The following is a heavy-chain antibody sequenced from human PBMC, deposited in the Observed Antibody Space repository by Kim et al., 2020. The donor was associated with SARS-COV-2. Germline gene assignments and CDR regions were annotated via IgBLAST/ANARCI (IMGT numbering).Heavy chain of an antibody. J-gene: IGHJ4*02. D-gene: IGHD2-15*01. Sequence: GGSLRLSCAASGFTYSNYWMSWFRQAPGKGLEWVANINQDGTERHSADPVKGRFTISRDNAMRSIFLQMIRLRIEDTAMYFCARDRAASFWGPGARVIVS. CDR1: GFTYSNYW. V-gene: IGHV3-7*01. CDR3: ARDRAASF. CDR2: INQDGTER.